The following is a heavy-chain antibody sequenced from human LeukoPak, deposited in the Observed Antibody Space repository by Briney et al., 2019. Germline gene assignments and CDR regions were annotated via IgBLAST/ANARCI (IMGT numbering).Heavy chain of an antibody. CDR1: GYTFTGYY. V-gene: IGHV1-2*02. D-gene: IGHD3-3*01. CDR2: INPNSGGT. Sequence: ASVKVSCKASGYTFTGYYMHWVRQAPGQGLEWMGWINPNSGGTNYAQKFQGRVTMTRDTSISTACMELSRLRSDDTAVYYCARDHSNDFWSGSGPLYYMDVWGKGTTVTVSS. J-gene: IGHJ6*03. CDR3: ARDHSNDFWSGSGPLYYMDV.